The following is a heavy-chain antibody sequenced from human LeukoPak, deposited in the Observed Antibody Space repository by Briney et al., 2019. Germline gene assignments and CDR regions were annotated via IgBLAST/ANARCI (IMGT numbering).Heavy chain of an antibody. CDR1: GFTFSSYA. D-gene: IGHD1-7*01. CDR3: ARAQTGATSYFFDD. CDR2: INTNGGAT. J-gene: IGHJ4*02. V-gene: IGHV3-64*01. Sequence: PGGSLRLSCAASGFTFSSYAMYWVRQAPGKGLEYVSGINTNGGATFYAKSVKGRFTICRDDSKNTLYLHMGSLRGEDMAVYYCARAQTGATSYFFDDWGQGTLVTVSS.